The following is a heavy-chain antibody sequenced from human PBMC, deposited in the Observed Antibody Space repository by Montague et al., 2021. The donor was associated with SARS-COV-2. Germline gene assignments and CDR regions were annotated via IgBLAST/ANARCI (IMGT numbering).Heavy chain of an antibody. V-gene: IGHV6-1*01. Sequence: CTISGDSVSSTSAARNWIRQSPSRGLEWLGRTYFMSKWSSEYALSVKSRLIISPDTSKNQFSLRLMSVTPDDTAVYYCARAYCSSTSCYPIDYWSQGTLVTVSS. J-gene: IGHJ4*02. CDR3: ARAYCSSTSCYPIDY. CDR2: TYFMSKWSS. CDR1: GDSVSSTSAA. D-gene: IGHD2-2*01.